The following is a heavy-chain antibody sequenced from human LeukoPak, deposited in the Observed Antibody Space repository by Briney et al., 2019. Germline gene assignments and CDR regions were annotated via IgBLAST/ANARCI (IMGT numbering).Heavy chain of an antibody. V-gene: IGHV4-31*03. J-gene: IGHJ2*01. CDR3: ARDYISDDSSGYYYGPHYWCFDL. CDR2: IYYSGST. CDR1: GGSISSGGYY. D-gene: IGHD3-22*01. Sequence: SETLSLTCTVSGGSISSGGYYWSWIRQHPGKGLEWIGYIYYSGSTYYNPSLKSRVTISVDTSKNQFSLKLSSVTAADTAVYYCARDYISDDSSGYYYGPHYWCFDLWGRGTLVTVSS.